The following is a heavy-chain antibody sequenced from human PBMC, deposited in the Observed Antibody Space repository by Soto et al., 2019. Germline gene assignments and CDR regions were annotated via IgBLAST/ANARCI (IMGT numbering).Heavy chain of an antibody. J-gene: IGHJ6*02. Sequence: GASVKVSCKASGYTFTGYYMHWVRQAPGQGLEWMGWINPNSGGTNYAQKFQGRVTMTGDTSISTAYMELSRLRSDDTAVYYCARDWVYSSSWVYYYYGMDVWGQGATVTVSS. CDR3: ARDWVYSSSWVYYYYGMDV. D-gene: IGHD6-13*01. CDR2: INPNSGGT. CDR1: GYTFTGYY. V-gene: IGHV1-2*02.